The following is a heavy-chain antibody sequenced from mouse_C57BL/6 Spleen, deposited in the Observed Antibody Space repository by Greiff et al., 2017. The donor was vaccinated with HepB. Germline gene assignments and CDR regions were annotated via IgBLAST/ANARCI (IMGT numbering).Heavy chain of an antibody. V-gene: IGHV1-50*01. CDR1: GYTFTSYW. Sequence: VKLMEPGAELVKPGASVKLSCKASGYTFTSYWMQWVKQRPGQGLEWIGEIDPSDSYTNYNQKFKGKATLTVDTSSSTAYMQLSSLTSEDSAVYYCARGDYQQRFAYWGQGTLVTVSA. CDR2: IDPSDSYT. J-gene: IGHJ3*01. CDR3: ARGDYQQRFAY. D-gene: IGHD2-4*01.